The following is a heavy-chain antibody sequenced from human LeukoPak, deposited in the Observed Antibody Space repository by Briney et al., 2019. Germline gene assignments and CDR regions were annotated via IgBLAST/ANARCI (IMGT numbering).Heavy chain of an antibody. V-gene: IGHV5-51*01. CDR3: ARGQQRLYDY. D-gene: IGHD6-19*01. Sequence: GESLKISCKVSGYSFSNYWIGWVRQMTGKGLEWMGIIYPDDSDTRYSPSFQGQVTISADKSISTAYLQWSSLKASDTAMYYCARGQQRLYDYWGQGTLVTVSS. CDR1: GYSFSNYW. CDR2: IYPDDSDT. J-gene: IGHJ4*02.